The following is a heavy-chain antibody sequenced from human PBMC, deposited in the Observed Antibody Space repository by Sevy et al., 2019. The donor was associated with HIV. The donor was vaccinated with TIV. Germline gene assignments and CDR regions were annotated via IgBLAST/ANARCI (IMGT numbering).Heavy chain of an antibody. CDR2: ISGDGDST. D-gene: IGHD3-16*02. CDR1: GFSFTTYA. V-gene: IGHV3-23*01. J-gene: IGHJ4*02. CDR3: ARLYDYVWGSYRSKYYFDY. Sequence: GGSLRLSCAASGFSFTTYAMSWVRRAPGKGLEWVSSISGDGDSTYYADSVKGRFTISRDNSKNTQYLQMNSLRVEDTAVYYCARLYDYVWGSYRSKYYFDYWGQGTLVTVSS.